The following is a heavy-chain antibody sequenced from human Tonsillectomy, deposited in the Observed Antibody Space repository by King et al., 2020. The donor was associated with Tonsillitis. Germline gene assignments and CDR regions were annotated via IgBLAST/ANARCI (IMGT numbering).Heavy chain of an antibody. CDR1: GFTFSSYG. CDR2: ISYDGSDK. CDR3: AKNRVPSSGWYVNPDY. Sequence: VQLVESGGGVVQPGRSLRLSCAASGFTFSSYGIHWVRQAPGKGLEWVAVISYDGSDKYNADSVKGRITVSRDNSNNTLYLQMNSLRVEDTAVYYCAKNRVPSSGWYVNPDYWGQGTLVTVSS. D-gene: IGHD6-19*01. J-gene: IGHJ4*02. V-gene: IGHV3-30*18.